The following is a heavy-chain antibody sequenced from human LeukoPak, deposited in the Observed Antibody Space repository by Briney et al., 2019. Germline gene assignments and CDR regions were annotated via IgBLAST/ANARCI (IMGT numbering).Heavy chain of an antibody. CDR3: ARDNYLGYCSSTSCSFDY. Sequence: PGGSLRLSCAASGFTFSSYWMHWVRQAPGKGLVWVSRINTDGSSTSYADSVKGRFTISRDNAKNTLYLQMNSLRAEDTAVYYCARDNYLGYCSSTSCSFDYWGQGTLVTVSS. J-gene: IGHJ4*02. CDR2: INTDGSST. V-gene: IGHV3-74*01. D-gene: IGHD2-2*01. CDR1: GFTFSSYW.